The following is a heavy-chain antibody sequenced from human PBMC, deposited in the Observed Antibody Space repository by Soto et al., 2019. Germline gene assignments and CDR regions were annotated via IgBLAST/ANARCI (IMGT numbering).Heavy chain of an antibody. J-gene: IGHJ6*02. CDR3: ERGSGAAPGDYGMDV. Sequence: ERLSRTGPISGDSVSSNSAAWNWIRQSPSRGLEWLGRTYYRSKWYNDYAVSVKSRITINPDTSKNQFSLQLNSVTPEDTAVYYCERGSGAAPGDYGMDVWGQGTKVTVYS. D-gene: IGHD6-13*01. CDR2: TYYRSKWYN. CDR1: GDSVSSNSAA. V-gene: IGHV6-1*01.